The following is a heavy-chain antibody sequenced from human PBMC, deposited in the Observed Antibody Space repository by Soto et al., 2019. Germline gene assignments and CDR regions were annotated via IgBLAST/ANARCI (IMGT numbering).Heavy chain of an antibody. Sequence: ASVKVSCKASGYTFTSYAMHWVRQATGQRLEWMGWINAGNGNTKYSQKFQGRVTISRDTSASTAYMELSSLRSEDTAVYYCAGNAIFGVVYYYHGMYGWGQGSTGTVS. CDR3: AGNAIFGVVYYYHGMYG. J-gene: IGHJ6*01. CDR1: GYTFTSYA. CDR2: INAGNGNT. V-gene: IGHV1-3*01. D-gene: IGHD3-3*01.